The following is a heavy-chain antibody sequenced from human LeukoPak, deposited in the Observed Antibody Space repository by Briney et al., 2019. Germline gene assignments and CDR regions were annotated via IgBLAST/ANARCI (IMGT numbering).Heavy chain of an antibody. V-gene: IGHV1-18*01. D-gene: IGHD2-2*01. CDR3: ARGQGYCSSTSCYVNFDY. CDR1: GYTFTSYG. J-gene: IGHJ4*02. CDR2: ISAYNGNT. Sequence: ASVKVSCKASGYTFTSYGISWVRQAPGQGLEGMGWISAYNGNTNYAQKLQGRVTMTTDTSTSTGYMELRSLRSDDTAVYYCARGQGYCSSTSCYVNFDYWGQGTLVTVSS.